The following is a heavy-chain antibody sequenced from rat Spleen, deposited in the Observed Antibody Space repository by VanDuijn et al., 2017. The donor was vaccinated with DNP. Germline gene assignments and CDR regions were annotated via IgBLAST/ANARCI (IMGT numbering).Heavy chain of an antibody. Sequence: EVKLVESGGGLVQPGRSLKLSCAASGFNFNDYWMGWVRQAPGKGLEWIGDINKDSSTINYTPSWKDKFTISRDNAQNILYLQMSKLGSEDTAIYYCARGPNYGGDSDYFDYWGQGVTVTVSS. CDR1: GFNFNDYW. CDR3: ARGPNYGGDSDYFDY. V-gene: IGHV4-2*01. D-gene: IGHD1-11*01. J-gene: IGHJ2*01. CDR2: INKDSSTI.